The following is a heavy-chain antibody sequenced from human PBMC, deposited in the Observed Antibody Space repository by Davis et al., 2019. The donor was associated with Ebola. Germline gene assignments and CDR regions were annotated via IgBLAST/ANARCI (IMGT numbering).Heavy chain of an antibody. CDR2: INHSGST. D-gene: IGHD6-13*01. Sequence: MPSETLSLTCAVYGGSFGGYYWSWIRQPPGKGLEWIGEINHSGSTNYNPSLKSRVTISVDTSKNQFSLKLSSVTAADTAVYYCARGGSSWYYYGMDVWGKGTTVTVSS. V-gene: IGHV4-34*01. J-gene: IGHJ6*04. CDR1: GGSFGGYY. CDR3: ARGGSSWYYYGMDV.